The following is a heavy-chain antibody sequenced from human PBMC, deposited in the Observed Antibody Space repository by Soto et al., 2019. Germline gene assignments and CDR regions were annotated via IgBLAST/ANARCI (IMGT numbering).Heavy chain of an antibody. J-gene: IGHJ3*02. CDR1: GGSISSYY. V-gene: IGHV4-59*01. CDR2: IYYSGST. Sequence: PSETLSLTCTVSGGSISSYYWSWIRQPPGKGLEWIGYIYYSGSTNYNPSLKSRVTISVDTSKNQFSLKLSSVTAADTAVYYCAREAIGYSSGPDAFDIWGQRTMVTVSS. D-gene: IGHD6-19*01. CDR3: AREAIGYSSGPDAFDI.